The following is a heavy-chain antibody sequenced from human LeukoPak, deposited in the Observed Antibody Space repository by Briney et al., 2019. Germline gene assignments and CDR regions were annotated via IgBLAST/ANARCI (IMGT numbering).Heavy chain of an antibody. J-gene: IGHJ4*02. D-gene: IGHD2-2*01. CDR1: GYTFRNYG. V-gene: IGHV1-69*13. CDR2: IIPIFGTA. Sequence: SVKVSCKASGYTFRNYGISWVRQAPGQGLEWMGGIIPIFGTANYAQKFQGRVTITADESTSTAYMELSSLRSEDTAVYYCARRGFTTLSPRQKEIPAAIGGGGNYFDYWGQGTLVTVSS. CDR3: ARRGFTTLSPRQKEIPAAIGGGGNYFDY.